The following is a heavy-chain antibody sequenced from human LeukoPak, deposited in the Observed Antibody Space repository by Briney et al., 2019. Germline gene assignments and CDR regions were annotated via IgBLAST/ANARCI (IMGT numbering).Heavy chain of an antibody. J-gene: IGHJ6*03. D-gene: IGHD3-10*01. Sequence: SETLSLTCAVYGGSFSGCYWSWIRQPPGKGLEWIGEINHSGSTNYNPSLKSRVTISVDTSKNQFSLKLSSVTAADTAVYYCARGGVRLYYYYYYMDVWGKGTTVTVSS. CDR1: GGSFSGCY. CDR3: ARGGVRLYYYYYYMDV. V-gene: IGHV4-34*01. CDR2: INHSGST.